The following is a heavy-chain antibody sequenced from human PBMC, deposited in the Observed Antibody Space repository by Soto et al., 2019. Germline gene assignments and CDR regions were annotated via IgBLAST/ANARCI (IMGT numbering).Heavy chain of an antibody. CDR3: ARDMTRTVVRYFDF. CDR2: IIPISGAA. CDR1: GGTFSNYV. D-gene: IGHD4-17*01. V-gene: IGHV1-69*06. Sequence: QVQLVQSGAEVKKPGSSVKVSCKASGGTFSNYVVNWVRQAPGQGLEWMGRIIPISGAANYPQKFQGRVAITADKSTSTSYLELTTVRSYDRGVYYCARDMTRTVVRYFDFWGQGTIVTVPS. J-gene: IGHJ4*02.